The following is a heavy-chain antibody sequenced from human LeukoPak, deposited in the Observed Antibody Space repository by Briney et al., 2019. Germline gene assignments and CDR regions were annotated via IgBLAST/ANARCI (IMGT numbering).Heavy chain of an antibody. D-gene: IGHD6-13*01. CDR1: GLTFSSYA. J-gene: IGHJ4*02. Sequence: GGSLRLSCAASGLTFSSYAMSWVRQAPGKGLEWVSASGTSGDTYYADSVRGRFTISRDNAKNMVYLQMSSLRAEDTALYYCAQKRPGTYPFDYWGQGTLVTVSS. CDR2: SGTSGDT. V-gene: IGHV3-23*01. CDR3: AQKRPGTYPFDY.